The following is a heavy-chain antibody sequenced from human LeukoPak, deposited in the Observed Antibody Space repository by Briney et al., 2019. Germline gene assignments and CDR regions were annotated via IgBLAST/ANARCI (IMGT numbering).Heavy chain of an antibody. CDR2: IRYDGSNK. CDR3: AKGGRWDSSSPFDY. J-gene: IGHJ4*02. CDR1: GFTFSDFW. V-gene: IGHV3-30*02. D-gene: IGHD6-6*01. Sequence: PGGSLRLSCAGSGFTFSDFWMTWVRQAPGKGLEWVAFIRYDGSNKYYADSVKGRFTISRDNSKNTLYLQMNSLRAEDTAVYYCAKGGRWDSSSPFDYWGQGTLVTVSS.